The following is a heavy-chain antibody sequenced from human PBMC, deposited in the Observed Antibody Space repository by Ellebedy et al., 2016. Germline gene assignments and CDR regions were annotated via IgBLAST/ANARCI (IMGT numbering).Heavy chain of an antibody. CDR1: GGSLSSQA. J-gene: IGHJ4*02. CDR2: IIPLYGSA. Sequence: SVKVSXXASGGSLSSQAFTWVRLAPGQGPEWMGGIIPLYGSAHYAQHFQGRVTITADESTNTLYLELRSLGSDDTAVYYCARGSSNCLPRDWGQGTLVTVST. D-gene: IGHD2-15*01. CDR3: ARGSSNCLPRD. V-gene: IGHV1-69*13.